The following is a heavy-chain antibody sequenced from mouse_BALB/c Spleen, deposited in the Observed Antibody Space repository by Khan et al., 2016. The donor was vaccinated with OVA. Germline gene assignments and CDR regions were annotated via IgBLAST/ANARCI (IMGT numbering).Heavy chain of an antibody. CDR1: GYTFTTYW. Sequence: QVQLKQSGAELAKPGASVKMSCKASGYTFTTYWMHWVKQRPGQGLAWIGYINPTSGYTDYNDKFKDRATLSADKSSSTAYMQLNSLTSEDSAVYYCTRDRIDYWGQGTTLTVSS. CDR3: TRDRIDY. CDR2: INPTSGYT. V-gene: IGHV1-7*01. J-gene: IGHJ2*01.